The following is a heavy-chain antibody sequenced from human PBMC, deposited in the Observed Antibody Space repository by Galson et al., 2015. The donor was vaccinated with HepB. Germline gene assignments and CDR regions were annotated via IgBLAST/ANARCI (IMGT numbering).Heavy chain of an antibody. Sequence: SLRLSCAASGFTFSSYAMSWVRQAPGKGLEWVSAISGSGGSTYYADSVKGRFTISRDNSKNTLYLQMNSLRAEDTAVYYCAKRVGVAAAGYYYYYGMDVWGQGTTVTVSS. CDR3: AKRVGVAAAGYYYYYGMDV. CDR2: ISGSGGST. V-gene: IGHV3-23*01. CDR1: GFTFSSYA. J-gene: IGHJ6*02. D-gene: IGHD6-13*01.